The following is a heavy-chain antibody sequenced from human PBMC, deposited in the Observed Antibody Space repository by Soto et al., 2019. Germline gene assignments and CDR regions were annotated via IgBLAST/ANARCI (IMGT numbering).Heavy chain of an antibody. D-gene: IGHD6-25*01. CDR3: AREVSGYGDYMDV. CDR1: AFTFSNYW. V-gene: IGHV3-7*01. CDR2: IKQDGSEK. J-gene: IGHJ6*03. Sequence: EVQLVESGGGWVQPGGSLRLSCSASAFTFSNYWMSWVRQATGKGLEWVANIKQDGSEKDYVDSVKGRFTISRDNAENSLSLQMNSLRAEDTAVYYCAREVSGYGDYMDVWGKGTTVTVSS.